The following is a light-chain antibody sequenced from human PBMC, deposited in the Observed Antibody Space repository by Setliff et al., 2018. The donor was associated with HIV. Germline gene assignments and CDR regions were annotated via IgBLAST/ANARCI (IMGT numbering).Light chain of an antibody. CDR1: SSDVGGYNY. V-gene: IGLV2-11*01. J-gene: IGLJ1*01. Sequence: QSALTQPRSVSGSPGQSVTISCTGTSSDVGGYNYVSWYQQHPGKAPQLMIFDVTERPSGVPDRFSGSKSGNTASLTISGLRAEDEADYYCCSYAGTYTFEVFGTGTKVTVL. CDR2: DVT. CDR3: CSYAGTYTFEV.